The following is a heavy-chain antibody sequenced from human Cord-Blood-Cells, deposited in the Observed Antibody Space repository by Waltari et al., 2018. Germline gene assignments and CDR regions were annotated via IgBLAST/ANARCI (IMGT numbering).Heavy chain of an antibody. V-gene: IGHV1-46*01. CDR2: INPSGGST. Sequence: QVQLVQSGAEVKKPGASVKVSCKASGYTFTSYYMHWVRQAPGQGLEWMGIINPSGGSTSYAQKFQGRVTMTRDTSTSTVYMELSSLRSEDTAVYCCAGGSYFNWFDPWGQGTLVTVSS. D-gene: IGHD1-26*01. J-gene: IGHJ5*02. CDR1: GYTFTSYY. CDR3: AGGSYFNWFDP.